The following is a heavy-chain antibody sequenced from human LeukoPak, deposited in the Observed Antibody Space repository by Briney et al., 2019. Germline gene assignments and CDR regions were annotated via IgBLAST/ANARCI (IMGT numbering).Heavy chain of an antibody. CDR2: ISYDGSNI. CDR1: GFTFSSYT. Sequence: GGSLRLSCAASGFTFSSYTMHWVSQAPGKGLEWVALISYDGSNIYYADSVKGRLTISRDNSRNTLYLQINSLRAEDTAVYYCAREGSFGELLPFDYWGQGTLVTVSS. J-gene: IGHJ4*02. CDR3: AREGSFGELLPFDY. V-gene: IGHV3-30-3*01. D-gene: IGHD3-10*01.